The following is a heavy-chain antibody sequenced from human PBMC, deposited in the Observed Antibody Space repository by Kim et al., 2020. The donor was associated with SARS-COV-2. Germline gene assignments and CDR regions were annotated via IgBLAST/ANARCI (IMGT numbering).Heavy chain of an antibody. V-gene: IGHV4-34*01. D-gene: IGHD6-19*01. Sequence: NSNPSLESRVTLSVDTSKNQFSLKLSSVTAADTAVYYCARGGSGWYQDYWGQGTLVTVSS. J-gene: IGHJ4*02. CDR3: ARGGSGWYQDY.